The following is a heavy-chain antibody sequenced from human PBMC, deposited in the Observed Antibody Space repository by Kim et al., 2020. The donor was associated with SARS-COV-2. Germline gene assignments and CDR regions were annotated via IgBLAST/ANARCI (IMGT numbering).Heavy chain of an antibody. Sequence: GGSLRLSCAASGFTFGSYGMHWVRQAPGKGLEWVAVISYDGSNKYYADSVKGRFTISRDNSKNTLYLQMNSLRAEDTAVYYCAKSFTIFGVVTYYYYGMDVWGQGTTVTVSS. CDR1: GFTFGSYG. D-gene: IGHD3-3*01. CDR2: ISYDGSNK. J-gene: IGHJ6*02. V-gene: IGHV3-30*18. CDR3: AKSFTIFGVVTYYYYGMDV.